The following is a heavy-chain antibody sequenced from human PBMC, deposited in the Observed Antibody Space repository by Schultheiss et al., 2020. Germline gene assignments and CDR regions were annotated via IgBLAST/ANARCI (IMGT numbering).Heavy chain of an antibody. Sequence: GGSLRLSCAASGFTVSNNYMSWVRQAPGKGLEWVSVIYSDGSTYYADSVKGRFTISRDNSKNTLYLQMNSLRAEDTAVYYCVRSLDGSFDMWGQGTMVTVSS. CDR2: IYSDGST. J-gene: IGHJ3*02. V-gene: IGHV3-53*01. CDR3: VRSLDGSFDM. D-gene: IGHD2-2*03. CDR1: GFTVSNNY.